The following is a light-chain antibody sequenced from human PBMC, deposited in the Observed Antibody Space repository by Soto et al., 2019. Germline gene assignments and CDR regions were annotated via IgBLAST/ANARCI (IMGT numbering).Light chain of an antibody. CDR1: QSVRNN. Sequence: EIVMTQSPATLSVSPGGRATLSCRASQSVRNNLAWYQQKPGQAPRLLIYGASTRATGIPATFSGSGSGTEFTLTISSLQSQDFAVYYCLQYNNWPRTFGQGTKLEIK. CDR3: LQYNNWPRT. J-gene: IGKJ2*01. V-gene: IGKV3-15*01. CDR2: GAS.